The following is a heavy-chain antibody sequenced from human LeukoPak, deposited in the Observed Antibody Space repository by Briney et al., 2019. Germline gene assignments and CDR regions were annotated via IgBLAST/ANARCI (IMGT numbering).Heavy chain of an antibody. CDR3: AKDSGVLRHFDWLSYFDY. CDR2: IGASGAGT. CDR1: AFTFSSYG. V-gene: IGHV3-23*01. Sequence: GGSLRLSCAASAFTFSSYGMSWVRQAPGKWLEWVSGIGASGAGTYYSDSVKGRFTISRDNSKNTVYLQMNSLRAGDTAVYYCAKDSGVLRHFDWLSYFDYWGQGTLVTVSS. D-gene: IGHD3-9*01. J-gene: IGHJ4*02.